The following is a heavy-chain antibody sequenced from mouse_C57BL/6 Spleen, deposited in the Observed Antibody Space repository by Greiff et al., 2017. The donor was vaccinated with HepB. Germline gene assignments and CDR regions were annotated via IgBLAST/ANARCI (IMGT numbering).Heavy chain of an antibody. CDR2: IYPGGGYT. Sequence: VQLQESGAELVRPGTSVKMSCKASGYTFTNYWIGWAKQRPGHGLEWIGDIYPGGGYTNYNEKFKGKATLTADKSSSTAYMQFSSLTSEDSAIYYCARDRGSRYFDVWGTGTTVTVSS. V-gene: IGHV1-63*01. J-gene: IGHJ1*03. CDR3: ARDRGSRYFDV. D-gene: IGHD1-1*02. CDR1: GYTFTNYW.